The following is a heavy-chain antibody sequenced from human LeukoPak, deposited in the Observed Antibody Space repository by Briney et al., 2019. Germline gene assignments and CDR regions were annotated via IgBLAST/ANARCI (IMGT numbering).Heavy chain of an antibody. J-gene: IGHJ4*02. Sequence: PGGSLRLSCAASGFTFDDYAMHWVRQAPGKGLEWASGISWNSGSIGYADSVKGRFTISRDNAKNSLYLQMNSLRAEDTALYYCAKTYYDFWSGYDYWGQGTLVTVSS. V-gene: IGHV3-9*01. CDR1: GFTFDDYA. CDR3: AKTYYDFWSGYDY. D-gene: IGHD3-3*01. CDR2: ISWNSGSI.